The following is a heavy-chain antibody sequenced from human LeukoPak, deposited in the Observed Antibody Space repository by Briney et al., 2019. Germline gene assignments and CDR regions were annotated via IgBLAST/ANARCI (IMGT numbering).Heavy chain of an antibody. Sequence: ASVKVSCKASGYTFTGYYMHWVRQAPGQGLEWMGGIIPIFGTANYAQKFQGRVTLTADKSTGTAYMELSSLRSEDTAVYYCARRYCPNGVCYHDRGAFDIWGQGTMVTVSS. CDR2: IIPIFGTA. J-gene: IGHJ3*02. D-gene: IGHD2-8*01. V-gene: IGHV1-69*06. CDR3: ARRYCPNGVCYHDRGAFDI. CDR1: GYTFTGYY.